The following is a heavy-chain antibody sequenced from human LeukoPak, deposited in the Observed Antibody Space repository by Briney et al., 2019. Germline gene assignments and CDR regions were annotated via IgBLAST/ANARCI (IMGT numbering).Heavy chain of an antibody. CDR3: ARARYCAVGTCYKDY. J-gene: IGHJ4*02. CDR2: IKQDGSEK. Sequence: GGSLRLSCAASGFNFNSYWMSWVRQAPGKGLEWVANIKQDGSEKYYVDSVKGRFTISRDNAKNSLFLQMNSLRAEDTAVYYCARARYCAVGTCYKDYWGQGTLVTVSS. D-gene: IGHD2-15*01. CDR1: GFNFNSYW. V-gene: IGHV3-7*05.